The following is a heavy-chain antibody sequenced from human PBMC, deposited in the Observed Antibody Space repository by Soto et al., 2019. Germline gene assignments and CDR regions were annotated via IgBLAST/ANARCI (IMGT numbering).Heavy chain of an antibody. CDR3: VKDRYVEY. CDR1: GFTFSPFA. Sequence: GSLRLSCSASGFTFSPFAMHWVRQAPGKTLEYVSSISGDGSTTYYADSVKGRFTISRDNSKNTLYLQMSSLRTEDTAVYYCVKDRYVEYWGRGTLVTVSS. CDR2: ISGDGSTT. D-gene: IGHD1-1*01. J-gene: IGHJ4*02. V-gene: IGHV3-64D*06.